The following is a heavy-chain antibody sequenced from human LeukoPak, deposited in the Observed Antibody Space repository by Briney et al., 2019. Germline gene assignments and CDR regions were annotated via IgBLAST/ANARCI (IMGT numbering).Heavy chain of an antibody. Sequence: SETLSLTCAVYGGSFSGYYWSWIRQPPGKGLEWIGEINHSGSTNYNPSLKGRVTISVDTSKNQFSLKLSSVAAADTAVYYCARGLKRSSSTSCYGSWGQGTLVTVSS. CDR2: INHSGST. D-gene: IGHD2-2*01. CDR3: ARGLKRSSSTSCYGS. CDR1: GGSFSGYY. V-gene: IGHV4-34*01. J-gene: IGHJ5*02.